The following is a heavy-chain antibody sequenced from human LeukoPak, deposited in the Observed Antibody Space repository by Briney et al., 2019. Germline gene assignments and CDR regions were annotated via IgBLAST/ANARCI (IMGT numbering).Heavy chain of an antibody. V-gene: IGHV1-18*01. Sequence: ASVKVSCKASGYTFTSYGISWVRHAPGQGLEWMGWISAYNGNTNYAQKLQGRVTMTTDTSTSTAYMELRSLRSDDTAVYYCAREYSSGWYGGDNWFDPWGQGTLVTVSS. CDR3: AREYSSGWYGGDNWFDP. CDR2: ISAYNGNT. D-gene: IGHD6-19*01. J-gene: IGHJ5*02. CDR1: GYTFTSYG.